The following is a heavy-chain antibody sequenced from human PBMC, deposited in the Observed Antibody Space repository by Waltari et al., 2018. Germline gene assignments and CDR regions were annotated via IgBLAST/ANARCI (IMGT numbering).Heavy chain of an antibody. D-gene: IGHD6-13*01. V-gene: IGHV4-59*11. Sequence: QVQLQESGPGLVKPSETLSLTCTVSGGSISSHYWSSIRQPPGKGLEWIGYIYYSGSTNYNPSLKSRVTISVDTSKNQFSLKLSSVTAADTAVYYCAREKIGYRGWFDPWGQGTLVTVSS. CDR3: AREKIGYRGWFDP. J-gene: IGHJ5*02. CDR1: GGSISSHY. CDR2: IYYSGST.